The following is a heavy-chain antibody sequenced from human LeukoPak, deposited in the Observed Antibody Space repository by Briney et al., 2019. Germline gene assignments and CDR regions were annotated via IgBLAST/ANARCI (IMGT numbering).Heavy chain of an antibody. J-gene: IGHJ4*02. V-gene: IGHV3-23*01. CDR3: AKVFGPADY. D-gene: IGHD3-10*02. CDR2: ISGGGGST. Sequence: PGCSLRLSWAASGFTFSSYAMSWVRQAPGKGLEWVSAISGGGGSTYYADSVKGRFTISRGNSKNTLYLQMNSLRAEDTAVYYCAKVFGPADYWGQGTLVTVSS. CDR1: GFTFSSYA.